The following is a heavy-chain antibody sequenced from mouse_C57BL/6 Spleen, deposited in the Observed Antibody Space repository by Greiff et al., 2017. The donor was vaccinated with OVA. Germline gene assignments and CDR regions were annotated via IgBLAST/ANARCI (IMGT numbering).Heavy chain of an antibody. Sequence: EVKLQESGGGLVKPGGSLKLSCAASGFTFSDYGMHWVRQAPEKGLEWVAYISSGSSTIYYADTVKGRFTISRDNAKNTLFLQMTSLRSEDTAMYYCAREGLYQAWFAYWGQGTLVTVSA. V-gene: IGHV5-17*01. CDR2: ISSGSSTI. J-gene: IGHJ3*01. D-gene: IGHD2-12*01. CDR1: GFTFSDYG. CDR3: AREGLYQAWFAY.